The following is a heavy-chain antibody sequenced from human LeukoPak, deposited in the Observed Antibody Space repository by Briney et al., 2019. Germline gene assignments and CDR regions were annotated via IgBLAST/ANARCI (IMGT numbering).Heavy chain of an antibody. CDR1: GGSISSYY. V-gene: IGHV4-4*07. Sequence: ASETLSLTCTVSGGSISSYYWSWIRQPAGKGLEWIGRIYTSGSTNYNPSLKSQVTMSVDTSKNQFSLKLSSVTAADTAVYYCASSTDYSGYSSGWYLDYWGQGTLVTVSS. CDR3: ASSTDYSGYSSGWYLDY. D-gene: IGHD6-19*01. CDR2: IYTSGST. J-gene: IGHJ4*02.